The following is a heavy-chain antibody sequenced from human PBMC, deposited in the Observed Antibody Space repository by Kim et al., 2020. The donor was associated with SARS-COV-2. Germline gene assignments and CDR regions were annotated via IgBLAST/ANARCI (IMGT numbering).Heavy chain of an antibody. Sequence: SETLSLTCTVSGGSISSSYWSWVRQPPGKKLEWIGYIYSSGSTTYNPSLKSRVTMLVDTAQNQFSLQLSSVTAADTAVYFCARDKPELCSGGICHIHFD. CDR1: GGSISSSY. V-gene: IGHV4-59*12. CDR3: ARDKPELCSGGICHIHFD. D-gene: IGHD2-15*01. J-gene: IGHJ4*01. CDR2: IYSSGST.